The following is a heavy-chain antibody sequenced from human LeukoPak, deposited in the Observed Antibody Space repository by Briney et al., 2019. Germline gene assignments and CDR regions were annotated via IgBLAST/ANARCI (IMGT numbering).Heavy chain of an antibody. Sequence: GGSLRLSCAASVFTFTRYTMNGVPRSPGKAGEWVSYITSSSSSIYYAASVKGRFTMSRDNAENSLYLQMNSLRAEDTAVYYCARNFDSWGQGTLVTVSS. V-gene: IGHV3-48*01. CDR1: VFTFTRYT. D-gene: IGHD2/OR15-2a*01. CDR3: ARNFDS. J-gene: IGHJ4*02. CDR2: ITSSSSSI.